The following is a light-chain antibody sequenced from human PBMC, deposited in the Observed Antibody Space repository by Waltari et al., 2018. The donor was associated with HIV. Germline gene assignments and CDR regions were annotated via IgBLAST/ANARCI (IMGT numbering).Light chain of an antibody. Sequence: DVQMTQSPSTLSASVGDRVTITCRASQNVNSWLVWYQQIPGKAPNLLISKASVLQSGVPSRFSGSGSGTEFTLTINSLQHDDFGTYYCQQYESYPFTFGPGTRVDI. CDR2: KAS. CDR1: QNVNSW. J-gene: IGKJ3*01. CDR3: QQYESYPFT. V-gene: IGKV1-5*03.